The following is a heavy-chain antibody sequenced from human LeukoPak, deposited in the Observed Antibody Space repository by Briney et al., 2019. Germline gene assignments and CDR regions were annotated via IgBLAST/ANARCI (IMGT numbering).Heavy chain of an antibody. CDR3: ARGGGQFDY. Sequence: SETPSLTCTVSGGSISSYYWSWIRQPPGKGLEWIGYIYYSGSTNYNPSLKSRVTISVDTSKNQFSLKLSSVTAADTAVYYCARGGGQFDYWGQGTLVTVSS. V-gene: IGHV4-59*08. CDR2: IYYSGST. J-gene: IGHJ4*02. CDR1: GGSISSYY. D-gene: IGHD3-16*01.